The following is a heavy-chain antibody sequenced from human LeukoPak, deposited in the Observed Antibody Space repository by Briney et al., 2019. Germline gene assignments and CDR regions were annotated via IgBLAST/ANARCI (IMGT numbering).Heavy chain of an antibody. Sequence: SETLSLTCTVSGGSISSYYWSWIRQPAGKGLEWIGRIYTSGSTNYNPSLKSRVTISVDTSKNQFSLKLSSVTAADTAVYYCARRPFMITFGGVITYDAFDIWGQGTMVTVSS. V-gene: IGHV4-4*07. CDR3: ARRPFMITFGGVITYDAFDI. CDR2: IYTSGST. D-gene: IGHD3-16*02. CDR1: GGSISSYY. J-gene: IGHJ3*02.